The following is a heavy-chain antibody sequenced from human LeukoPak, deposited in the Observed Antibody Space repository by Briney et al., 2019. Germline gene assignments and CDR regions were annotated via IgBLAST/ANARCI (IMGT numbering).Heavy chain of an antibody. CDR3: AAGGGDTKRSDFDY. D-gene: IGHD2-21*02. CDR1: GFTFTSSA. J-gene: IGHJ4*02. Sequence: SVKISCKASGFTFTSSAMQWVRQARGQRLEWIGWIVVGSGNTNYAQKFQERVTITRDMSTSTAYMELSSLRSEDTAVYYCAAGGGDTKRSDFDYWGQGTLVTVSS. V-gene: IGHV1-58*02. CDR2: IVVGSGNT.